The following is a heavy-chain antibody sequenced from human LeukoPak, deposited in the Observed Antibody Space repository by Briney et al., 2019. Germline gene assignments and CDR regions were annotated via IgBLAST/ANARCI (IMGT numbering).Heavy chain of an antibody. D-gene: IGHD2-21*01. Sequence: PSETLSLTCTVSGGSILSTSFSWGWIRQSPGKGLEWIGALSYTGSAYSNPSLKSHVTISVDTSKNQVSLTMSPVTAADTAVYYCARGDSGRTWFDPWGQGTLVTVSS. CDR2: LSYTGSA. CDR1: GGSILSTSFS. J-gene: IGHJ5*02. V-gene: IGHV4-39*01. CDR3: ARGDSGRTWFDP.